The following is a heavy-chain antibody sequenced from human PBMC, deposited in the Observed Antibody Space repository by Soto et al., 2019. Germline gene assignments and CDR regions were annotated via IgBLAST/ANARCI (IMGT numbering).Heavy chain of an antibody. Sequence: ASVKVSCKASGGTFSSYAISWVRQAPGQGLEWMGGIIPIFGTANYAQKFQGRVTITADKSTSTAYMELSSLRSEDTAVYYCASGITIFGVVPRIDYWGQGTLVTVSS. CDR1: GGTFSSYA. J-gene: IGHJ4*02. V-gene: IGHV1-69*06. CDR2: IIPIFGTA. CDR3: ASGITIFGVVPRIDY. D-gene: IGHD3-3*01.